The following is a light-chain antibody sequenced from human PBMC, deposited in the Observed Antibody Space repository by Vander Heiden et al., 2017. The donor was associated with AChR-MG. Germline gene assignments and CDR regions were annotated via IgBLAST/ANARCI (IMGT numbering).Light chain of an antibody. CDR2: AAS. Sequence: DIQMTQSPSSLSASVGDRVTITCRASQSISSYLNWYQQKPGKAPKLLIYAASSLQSGVPSRFSGSGSGTDFTLTISSLQPEDFATYYCQQSDSTSTWTFAQGTKVEIK. V-gene: IGKV1-39*01. CDR3: QQSDSTSTWT. J-gene: IGKJ1*01. CDR1: QSISSY.